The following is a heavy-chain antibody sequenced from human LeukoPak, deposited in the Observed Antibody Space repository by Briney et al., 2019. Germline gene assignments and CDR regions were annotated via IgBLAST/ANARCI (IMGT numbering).Heavy chain of an antibody. CDR1: GGSTSSYY. CDR2: IYYSGST. J-gene: IGHJ4*02. V-gene: IGHV4-59*01. D-gene: IGHD3-22*01. CDR3: ARVRDSSGYYSAGVDY. Sequence: SETLSLTCTVSGGSTSSYYWSWIRQPPGKGLEWIGYIYYSGSTNYNPSPKSRVTISVDTSKNQFSLKLSSVSAAGTAVYYCARVRDSSGYYSAGVDYWGQGTLVTVSS.